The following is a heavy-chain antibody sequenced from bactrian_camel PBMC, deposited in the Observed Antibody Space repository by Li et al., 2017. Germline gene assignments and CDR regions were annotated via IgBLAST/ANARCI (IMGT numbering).Heavy chain of an antibody. CDR2: INSGGEST. CDR3: ASVSTMTY. Sequence: DVQLVESGGGSVQPGGSLRLSCAASGFVFRSHVMTWVRQTPGKGLDWVSAINSGGESTYYADSVKGRFTISRDNAKNTLSLQMNSLKNEDTAVYYCASVSTMTYWGRGTQVTVS. CDR1: GFVFRSHV. D-gene: IGHD4*01. V-gene: IGHV3S40*01. J-gene: IGHJ4*01.